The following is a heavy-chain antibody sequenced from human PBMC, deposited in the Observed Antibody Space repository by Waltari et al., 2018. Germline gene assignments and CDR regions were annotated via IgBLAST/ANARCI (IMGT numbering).Heavy chain of an antibody. V-gene: IGHV4-34*01. CDR1: GGSFSGYY. Sequence: QVQLQQWGAGLLKPSETLSLTCAVYGGSFSGYYWSWIRQPPGKGLEWIGEINHSGSTNDNPSLKSRVTISVDTSKNQFSLKLSSVTAADTAVYYCARDSSSRPFDYWGQGTLVTVSS. D-gene: IGHD6-6*01. CDR2: INHSGST. J-gene: IGHJ4*02. CDR3: ARDSSSRPFDY.